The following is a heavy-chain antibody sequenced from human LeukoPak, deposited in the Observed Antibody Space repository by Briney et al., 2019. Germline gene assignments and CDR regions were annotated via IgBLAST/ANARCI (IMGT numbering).Heavy chain of an antibody. V-gene: IGHV3-23*01. CDR1: GFPFSSYA. Sequence: GGSLRLSCAASGFPFSSYAMTCVRQAPGKGLEWVSAISGSSGSTYYADSVKGRFTISRDSSKNTLYLQMNSLRAEDTAVYYCAKDRSSITSCSNYWGQGTLVTVSS. CDR2: ISGSSGST. D-gene: IGHD2-2*01. J-gene: IGHJ4*02. CDR3: AKDRSSITSCSNY.